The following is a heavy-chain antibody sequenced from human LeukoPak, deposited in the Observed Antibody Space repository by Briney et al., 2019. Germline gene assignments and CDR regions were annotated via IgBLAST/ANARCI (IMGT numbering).Heavy chain of an antibody. Sequence: PGGSLRLSCAASGFTFSSYSMNWVRQAPGKGLEWVSSISSSSSYIYYADSVKGRFTISRDNAKNSLYLQMNSLRAEDTAVYYCAREEPRYSGSYHYWGQGTLVTVSS. CDR1: GFTFSSYS. J-gene: IGHJ4*02. V-gene: IGHV3-21*04. CDR2: ISSSSSYI. D-gene: IGHD1-26*01. CDR3: AREEPRYSGSYHY.